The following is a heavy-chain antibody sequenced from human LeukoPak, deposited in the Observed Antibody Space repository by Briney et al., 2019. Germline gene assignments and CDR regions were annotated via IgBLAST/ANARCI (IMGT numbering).Heavy chain of an antibody. Sequence: SETLSLTCTVSGGSISSYYWSWIRQPPGKGLEWIGYIYYSGSTNYNPSFKSRVTISVDTSKNQFSLKLSSVTAADTAVYYCARRKPDSSGYYYYFDYWGQGTLVTVSS. D-gene: IGHD3-22*01. CDR2: IYYSGST. CDR1: GGSISSYY. V-gene: IGHV4-59*01. CDR3: ARRKPDSSGYYYYFDY. J-gene: IGHJ4*02.